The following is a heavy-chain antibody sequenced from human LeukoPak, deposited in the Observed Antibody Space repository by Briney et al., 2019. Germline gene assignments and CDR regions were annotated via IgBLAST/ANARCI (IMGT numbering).Heavy chain of an antibody. CDR1: GFTFSSYA. CDR3: AKGEGVVSAAQGDYYYYYGMDV. CDR2: ISGSGGST. Sequence: GGSLRLSCAASGFTFSSYAMSWVRQAPGKGLEWVSAISGSGGSTYYADSVKGRFTISRDNSKNTLYLQMNSLRAEDTAAYYCAKGEGVVSAAQGDYYYYYGMDVWGQGTTVTVSS. D-gene: IGHD2-2*01. V-gene: IGHV3-23*01. J-gene: IGHJ6*02.